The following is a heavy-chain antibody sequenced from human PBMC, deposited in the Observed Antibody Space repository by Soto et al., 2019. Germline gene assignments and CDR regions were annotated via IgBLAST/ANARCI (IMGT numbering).Heavy chain of an antibody. CDR2: INSDGSST. CDR1: GFTFSSYW. J-gene: IGHJ4*02. V-gene: IGHV3-74*01. D-gene: IGHD6-13*01. CDR3: ARAMNDEQLAPGGMGVLDY. Sequence: GGSLRLSCAASGFTFSSYWMHWVRQAPGRGLVWVSRINSDGSSTSYADSVKGRFTISRDNAKNTLYLQMNSLRAEDTAVYYCARAMNDEQLAPGGMGVLDYWGQGTLVTVSS.